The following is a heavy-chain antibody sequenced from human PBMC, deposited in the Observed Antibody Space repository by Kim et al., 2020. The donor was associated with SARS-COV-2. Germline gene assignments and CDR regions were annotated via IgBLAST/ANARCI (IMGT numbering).Heavy chain of an antibody. J-gene: IGHJ4*02. V-gene: IGHV3-30*10. D-gene: IGHD3-10*01. Sequence: YTDSVKGRFTISRESSKNTVYLQMSRLRPEDTAVYFCAREGSGSYDFWGQGTLVTVSS. CDR3: AREGSGSYDF.